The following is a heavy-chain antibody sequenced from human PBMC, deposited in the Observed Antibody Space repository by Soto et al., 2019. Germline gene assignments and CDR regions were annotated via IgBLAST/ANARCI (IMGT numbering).Heavy chain of an antibody. D-gene: IGHD3-3*01. CDR3: ARVGRDDFWSVSNYYYYGMDV. J-gene: IGHJ6*02. CDR1: GYTFTSYG. CDR2: ISAYNGNT. Sequence: QVQLVQSGAEVKKPGASVKVSCKASGYTFTSYGISWVRQAPGQGLEWMGWISAYNGNTNYAQKLQGRVTMTTDTSTSTAYMELRSLRSADTAVYYCARVGRDDFWSVSNYYYYGMDVWGQGTTVTVSS. V-gene: IGHV1-18*01.